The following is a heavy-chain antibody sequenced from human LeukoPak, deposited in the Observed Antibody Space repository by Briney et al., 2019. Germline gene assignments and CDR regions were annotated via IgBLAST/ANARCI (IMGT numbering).Heavy chain of an antibody. CDR3: ARGLGTTGGSVDY. CDR2: INPNSGGT. CDR1: GYTFTGYY. J-gene: IGHJ4*02. Sequence: VASVKVSCKASGYTFTGYYMHWVRQAPGQGLEWMGWINPNSGGTNSAQKFQGRVTITRDTSISTAYMELSRLTSDDTAVFYCARGLGTTGGSVDYWGQGTLVTVSS. D-gene: IGHD1-1*01. V-gene: IGHV1-2*02.